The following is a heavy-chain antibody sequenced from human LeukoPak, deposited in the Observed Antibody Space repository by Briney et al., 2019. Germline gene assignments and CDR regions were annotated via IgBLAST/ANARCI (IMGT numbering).Heavy chain of an antibody. CDR1: AITVSSNY. CDR3: ARAYGSGSYLAHYYMDV. Sequence: GGSLRLSCAASAITVSSNYMTWVRQAPGKGLEWVSVIYTGGSTYYADSVKGRFTISRDNSKNTLYLQMNSVRAEDTAVYYCARAYGSGSYLAHYYMDVWGKGTTVTVSS. V-gene: IGHV3-66*02. CDR2: IYTGGST. D-gene: IGHD3-10*01. J-gene: IGHJ6*03.